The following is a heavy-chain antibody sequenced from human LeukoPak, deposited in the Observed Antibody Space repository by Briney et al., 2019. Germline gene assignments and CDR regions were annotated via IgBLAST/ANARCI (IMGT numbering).Heavy chain of an antibody. J-gene: IGHJ4*02. CDR1: GGSFSGYY. Sequence: SETLSLTCAVYGGSFSGYYWSWIRQPPGKGLEWIGEINHSGSTNYNPSLKSRVTISVDTSKNQFSLKLSSATAADTAMYYCARLGVVATINNYFDYWGQGTLVTVSS. D-gene: IGHD5-12*01. CDR3: ARLGVVATINNYFDY. V-gene: IGHV4-34*01. CDR2: INHSGST.